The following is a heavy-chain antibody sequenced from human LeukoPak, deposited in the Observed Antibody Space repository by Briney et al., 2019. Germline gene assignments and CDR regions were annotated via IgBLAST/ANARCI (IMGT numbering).Heavy chain of an antibody. CDR1: GFTFSSYS. Sequence: PGGSLRLSCAASGFTFSSYSMNWVRQAPGKGLEWVSSISGSSSYIYYADSVKGRFTISRDNAKNSLYLQMNSLRAEDTAVYYCARDIDYGGNSYYFDYWGQGTLVTVSS. CDR3: ARDIDYGGNSYYFDY. D-gene: IGHD4-23*01. V-gene: IGHV3-21*01. CDR2: ISGSSSYI. J-gene: IGHJ4*02.